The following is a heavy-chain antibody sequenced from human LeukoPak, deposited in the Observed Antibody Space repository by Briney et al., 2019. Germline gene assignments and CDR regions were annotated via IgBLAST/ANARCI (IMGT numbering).Heavy chain of an antibody. J-gene: IGHJ4*02. CDR2: INTDGTVT. D-gene: IGHD6-19*01. CDR3: ASKQWLAPPPDS. Sequence: GGSLRLSCAASGFTFSKYWMLWVRQAPGKGLESVSRINTDGTVTTYADSVNGRFTVSRDNDDNTMSLQMNSVRDEDTAVYYCASKQWLAPPPDSWGQGTPVTVSS. V-gene: IGHV3-74*01. CDR1: GFTFSKYW.